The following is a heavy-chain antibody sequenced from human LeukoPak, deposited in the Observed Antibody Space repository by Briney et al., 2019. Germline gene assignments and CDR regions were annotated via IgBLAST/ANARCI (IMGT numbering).Heavy chain of an antibody. CDR2: IWYDGSNK. Sequence: PGGSLRLSCAASGFTFSSYGMHWFRQAPGKGLEWVAVIWYDGSNKYYADSVKGRFTISRDNSKNTLYLQMNSLRAEDTAVYYCARHGTGTSQYYFDYWGQGTLVTVSS. V-gene: IGHV3-33*01. J-gene: IGHJ4*02. D-gene: IGHD1-1*01. CDR1: GFTFSSYG. CDR3: ARHGTGTSQYYFDY.